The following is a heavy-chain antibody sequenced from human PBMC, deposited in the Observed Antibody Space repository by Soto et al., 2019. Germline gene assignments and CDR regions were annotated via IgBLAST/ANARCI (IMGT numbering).Heavy chain of an antibody. V-gene: IGHV3-7*03. CDR3: ARLTEAVTTFVY. J-gene: IGHJ4*02. Sequence: GGSLRLSCEASGFALSPYWMSWVRQAPGRGLEWVANINQDGSVKHYVDSVRGRFTVSRDNAKNSLFLQMNSLSAEDTAVYFCARLTEAVTTFVYWGQGTPVTVSA. CDR1: GFALSPYW. CDR2: INQDGSVK. D-gene: IGHD1-1*01.